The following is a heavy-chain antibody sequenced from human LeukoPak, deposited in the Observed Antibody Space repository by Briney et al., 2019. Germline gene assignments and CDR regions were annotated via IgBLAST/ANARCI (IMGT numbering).Heavy chain of an antibody. Sequence: GASVKGSCKASGGTFSSYAISWVRQAPGQGLEWMGGIVPIFGTANYAQKFQGRVTITADESTSTAYMELSSLRSEDTAVYYCARESFVLRSFDYWGQGTLVTVSS. J-gene: IGHJ4*02. CDR2: IVPIFGTA. CDR1: GGTFSSYA. CDR3: ARESFVLRSFDY. D-gene: IGHD4-17*01. V-gene: IGHV1-69*13.